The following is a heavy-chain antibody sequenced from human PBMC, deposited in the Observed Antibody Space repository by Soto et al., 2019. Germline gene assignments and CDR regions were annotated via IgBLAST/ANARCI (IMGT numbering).Heavy chain of an antibody. V-gene: IGHV3-7*01. CDR2: IKQDGSEK. D-gene: IGHD1-26*01. CDR1: GFTFSSYW. Sequence: EVQLVESGGGLVQPGGSLRLSCAASGFTFSSYWMSWVRQAPGKGLEWVANIKQDGSEKYYVDSVKGRFTISRDNAKNSLYLQMNSLRAEDTAVYYCARQGGKWASYYYYYYMDVWGKGTTVTVSS. J-gene: IGHJ6*03. CDR3: ARQGGKWASYYYYYYMDV.